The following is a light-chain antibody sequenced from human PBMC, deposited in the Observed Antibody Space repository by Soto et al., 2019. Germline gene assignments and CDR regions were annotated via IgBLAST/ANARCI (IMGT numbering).Light chain of an antibody. CDR2: DAS. J-gene: IGKJ2*01. CDR3: QQRSNWPRT. Sequence: PGDRATLSCRASQSVSSYLAWYQQKPGQAPRLLIYDASNRASRIPARFSGSGSGTDFTLTIRSLEPEDFAVYYCQQRSNWPRTFGQGTKLDIK. CDR1: QSVSSY. V-gene: IGKV3-11*01.